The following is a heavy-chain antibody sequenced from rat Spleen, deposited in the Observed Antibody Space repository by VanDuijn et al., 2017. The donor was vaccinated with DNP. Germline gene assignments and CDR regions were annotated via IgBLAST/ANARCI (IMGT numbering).Heavy chain of an antibody. J-gene: IGHJ2*01. Sequence: EVQLVESGGGLVQPGRSLKLSCAASGFTFSDYNMAWVRQAPKKGLEWVATISYDGSSTYYRDSVKGRFTISRDNAKSTLYLQMDSLRSEDTATYYCASRGIIRGRYFDYWGQGVMVTVSS. CDR1: GFTFSDYN. CDR2: ISYDGSST. D-gene: IGHD4-3*01. CDR3: ASRGIIRGRYFDY. V-gene: IGHV5-7*01.